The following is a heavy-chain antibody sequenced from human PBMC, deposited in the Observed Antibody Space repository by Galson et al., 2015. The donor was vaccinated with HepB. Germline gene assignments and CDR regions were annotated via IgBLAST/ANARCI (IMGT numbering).Heavy chain of an antibody. CDR2: IKPEGIEK. V-gene: IGHV3-7*03. J-gene: IGHJ4*02. D-gene: IGHD6-19*01. CDR1: GLTFSSHW. CDR3: FSGQSEY. Sequence: SLRLSCAASGLTFSSHWMTWVRQAPGKGLEWVANIKPEGIEKFYVDSVKGRFTISRDNAKNSLYLQMSSLRTEDTAVYYCFSGQSEYWGQGTLVTVSS.